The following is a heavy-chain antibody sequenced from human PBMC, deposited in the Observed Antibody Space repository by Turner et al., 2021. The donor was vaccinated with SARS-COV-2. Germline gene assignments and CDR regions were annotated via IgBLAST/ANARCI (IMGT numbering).Heavy chain of an antibody. V-gene: IGHV4-39*01. CDR1: GGSIRSSSYY. CDR2: IYYSGSA. J-gene: IGHJ6*02. CDR3: ATRGVDIVVAVAAIDSPQGGMDV. D-gene: IGHD2-15*01. Sequence: QLQLQESGPGLVKPSETLTLSCTVSGGSIRSSSYYWGWNRQPQGKGLGWIGSIYYSGSAYYNPSLKSRVTISVDTSKNQYSLKLSSVTAADTAVYYCATRGVDIVVAVAAIDSPQGGMDVWGQGTTVTVSS.